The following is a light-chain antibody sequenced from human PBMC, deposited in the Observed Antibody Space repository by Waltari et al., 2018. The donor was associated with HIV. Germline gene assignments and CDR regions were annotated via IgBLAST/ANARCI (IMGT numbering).Light chain of an antibody. CDR2: SNN. J-gene: IGLJ2*01. V-gene: IGLV1-44*01. CDR1: IANIGGNT. Sequence: QSVLTQSPSASGTPGQRVTIPCSGSIANIGGNTVSWYQHPPGTAPKLFIYSNNQRPSGVPDRFSGSKSGTSASLAISGLQSEDEADYYCAAWDANLNGRLFGGGTKLTVL. CDR3: AAWDANLNGRL.